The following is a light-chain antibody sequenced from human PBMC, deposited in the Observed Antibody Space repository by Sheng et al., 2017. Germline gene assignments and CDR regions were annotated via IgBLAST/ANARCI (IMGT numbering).Light chain of an antibody. V-gene: IGKV1-16*01. CDR3: QQYDSYPPT. Sequence: DIQMTQSPPSVSASVGDRVTVTCRASQDIRYYLAWYQQKPGQAPKSLIYAATVLQSGVPSRFSGSGSGIDFSLTISSLQPEDFAVYYCQQYDSYPPTFGQGTKVE. CDR1: QDIRYY. CDR2: AAT. J-gene: IGKJ1*01.